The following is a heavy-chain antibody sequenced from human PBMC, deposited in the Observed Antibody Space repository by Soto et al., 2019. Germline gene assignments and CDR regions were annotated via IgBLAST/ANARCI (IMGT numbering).Heavy chain of an antibody. J-gene: IGHJ5*02. CDR1: GGTFSSYA. D-gene: IGHD2-21*02. Sequence: ASVKVSCKASGGTFSSYAISWVRQAPGQGLEWVGGIIPIFGTANYAQKFQGRVTITADESTSTAYMELSSLRSEDTAVYYCARTYCGGDCYSGFTSNWFDPWGQGTLVTVSS. CDR3: ARTYCGGDCYSGFTSNWFDP. CDR2: IIPIFGTA. V-gene: IGHV1-69*13.